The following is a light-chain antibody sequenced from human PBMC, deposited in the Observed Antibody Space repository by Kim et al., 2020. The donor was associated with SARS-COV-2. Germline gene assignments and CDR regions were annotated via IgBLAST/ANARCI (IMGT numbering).Light chain of an antibody. V-gene: IGKV4-1*01. CDR1: QTVLYSFNNKTY. Sequence: RATIKCGSSQTVLYSFNNKTYLAWYQQKPGQPPKLLIYWASTRESGVPDRFSGSGSGTDFTLTISSLQAEDVAVYYCQQYYSIATFGQGTKVDIK. J-gene: IGKJ1*01. CDR3: QQYYSIAT. CDR2: WAS.